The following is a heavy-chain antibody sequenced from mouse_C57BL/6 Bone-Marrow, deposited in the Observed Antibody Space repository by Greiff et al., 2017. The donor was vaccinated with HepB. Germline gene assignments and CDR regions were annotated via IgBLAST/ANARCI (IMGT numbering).Heavy chain of an antibody. Sequence: EVKVVDSGGGLVQPGGSLKLSCAASGFTFSDYGMAWVRQAPRKGPEWVAFISNLAYSIYYADTVTGRFTISRENAKNTLYLEMSSLRSEDTAMYYCARDGYYGSSEFAYWGQGTLVTVSA. CDR3: ARDGYYGSSEFAY. V-gene: IGHV5-15*01. J-gene: IGHJ3*01. CDR1: GFTFSDYG. D-gene: IGHD1-1*01. CDR2: ISNLAYSI.